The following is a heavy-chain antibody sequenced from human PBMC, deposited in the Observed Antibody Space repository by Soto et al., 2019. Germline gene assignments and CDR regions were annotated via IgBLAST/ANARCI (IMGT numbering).Heavy chain of an antibody. Sequence: QVQLVESGGGVVQPGRSLRLSCATSGFTFRSYCMHWVRQAPGKGLEWVAIIWYDGSNKYYADSVKGRFTISRDQPKKTLYLQMNSLRAEETAMYYCARGPGIVAAVAATHYLDCWGQGTLVTVSS. CDR2: IWYDGSNK. J-gene: IGHJ4*02. CDR1: GFTFRSYC. D-gene: IGHD2-15*01. V-gene: IGHV3-33*01. CDR3: ARGPGIVAAVAATHYLDC.